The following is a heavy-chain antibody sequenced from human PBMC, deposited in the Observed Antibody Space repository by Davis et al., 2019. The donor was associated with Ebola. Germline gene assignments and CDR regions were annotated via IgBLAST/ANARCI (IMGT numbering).Heavy chain of an antibody. V-gene: IGHV1-18*04. D-gene: IGHD1-7*01. CDR3: ARASEELREDY. CDR2: INPHNGNT. J-gene: IGHJ4*02. Sequence: AASVKVSCKASGYTFTNYGITWVRQAPGQGLEWMGWINPHNGNTNYAQNVQGRVTMTTDTSTSTAYMEVGSLRSDDTAVYYCARASEELREDYWGQGTLVTVSS. CDR1: GYTFTNYG.